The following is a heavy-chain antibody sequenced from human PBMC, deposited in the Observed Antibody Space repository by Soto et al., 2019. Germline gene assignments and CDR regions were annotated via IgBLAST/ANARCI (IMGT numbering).Heavy chain of an antibody. D-gene: IGHD6-19*01. J-gene: IGHJ4*02. Sequence: GGSLRLSCAASGFTFSSYDMHWVRQATGKGLEWVSAIGTAGDTYYPGSVKGRFTISRENAKNSLYLQMNSLRAGDTAVYYCARVLAGTLYFDYWGQGTLVTVSS. CDR1: GFTFSSYD. CDR3: ARVLAGTLYFDY. V-gene: IGHV3-13*01. CDR2: IGTAGDT.